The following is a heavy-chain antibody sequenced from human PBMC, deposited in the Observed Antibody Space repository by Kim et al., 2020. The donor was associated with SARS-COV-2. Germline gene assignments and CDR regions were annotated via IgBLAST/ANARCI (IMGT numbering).Heavy chain of an antibody. J-gene: IGHJ4*02. D-gene: IGHD4-17*01. V-gene: IGHV1-69*01. Sequence: AQKFQGRVTITADESTSTAYMELSSLRSEDTAVYYCARGTTVTTYGLGYWGQGTLVTVSS. CDR3: ARGTTVTTYGLGY.